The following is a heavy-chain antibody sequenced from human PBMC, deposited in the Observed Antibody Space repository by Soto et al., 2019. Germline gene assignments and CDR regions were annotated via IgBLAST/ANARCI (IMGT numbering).Heavy chain of an antibody. J-gene: IGHJ5*02. V-gene: IGHV1-2*02. CDR2: INPNSGGT. CDR1: GYTFTGYY. D-gene: IGHD6-13*01. Sequence: QVQLVQSGAEVKKPGASVKVSCKASGYTFTGYYMHWVRQAPGQGLEWMGWINPNSGGTNYAQKFQGRVTMTRDTSISTAYLELSRLRSDDTAVYYCAREAAAAAEGGWFDPWGQGTLVTVSS. CDR3: AREAAAAAEGGWFDP.